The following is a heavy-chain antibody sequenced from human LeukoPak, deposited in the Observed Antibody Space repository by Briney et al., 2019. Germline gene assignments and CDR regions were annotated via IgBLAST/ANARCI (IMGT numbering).Heavy chain of an antibody. D-gene: IGHD3-16*01. V-gene: IGHV3-9*01. J-gene: IGHJ3*01. CDR1: GFTFDDYA. CDR3: AKNIPSGEYAFDL. CDR2: ISWNSGDI. Sequence: PGRSPRLSCAASGFTFDDYAMHWVRQAPGKGLEWVSTISWNSGDIYYADSVKGRFTISRDNAKNSLFPQMNSLRAEDTALYYCAKNIPSGEYAFDLWGQGTMVTVSS.